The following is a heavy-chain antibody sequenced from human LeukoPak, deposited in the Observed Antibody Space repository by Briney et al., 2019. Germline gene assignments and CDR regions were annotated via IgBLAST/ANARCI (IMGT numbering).Heavy chain of an antibody. CDR1: GGSIRGYY. J-gene: IGHJ4*02. V-gene: IGHV4-59*01. D-gene: IGHD6-13*01. Sequence: SETLSLTCTVSGGSIRGYYWNWIRQPPGKGLEWIGSVYYSGSINYSPSLKSRVIISVDTSKNQFSLKLSSVTAADTAVYYCARDTTQLVGYDYWGQGTLVTVSS. CDR2: VYYSGSI. CDR3: ARDTTQLVGYDY.